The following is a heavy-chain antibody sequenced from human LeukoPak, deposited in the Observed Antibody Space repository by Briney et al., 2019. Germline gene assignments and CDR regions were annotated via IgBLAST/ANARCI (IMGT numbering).Heavy chain of an antibody. D-gene: IGHD2-2*02. CDR2: IGGTDGST. CDR3: AKESTFVVVPAAIPDY. Sequence: GGSLRLSCVASGFAFTNHAMTWVRQASGKGLEWVSSIGGTDGSTYYADSVKGRFTISRDNSKNTLYLQMNSLRAEDTAVYYCAKESTFVVVPAAIPDYWGQGTLVTVSS. J-gene: IGHJ4*02. CDR1: GFAFTNHA. V-gene: IGHV3-23*01.